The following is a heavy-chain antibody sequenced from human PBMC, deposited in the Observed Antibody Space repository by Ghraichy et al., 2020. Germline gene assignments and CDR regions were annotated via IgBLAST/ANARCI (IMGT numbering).Heavy chain of an antibody. D-gene: IGHD6-19*01. CDR2: IKTMTNGGTT. V-gene: IGHV3-15*01. CDR1: GFTFTNAW. Sequence: GGSLRLSCAASGFTFTNAWMSWVRQAPGKGLEWVGRIKTMTNGGTTEYAAPVKGRFTISRDDSINTVYLQMNSLKIEDTGVYYCTRSRALAGEFDYWGQGALVTVSS. CDR3: TRSRALAGEFDY. J-gene: IGHJ4*02.